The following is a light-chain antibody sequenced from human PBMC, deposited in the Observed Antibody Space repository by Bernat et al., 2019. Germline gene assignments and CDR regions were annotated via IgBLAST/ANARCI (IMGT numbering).Light chain of an antibody. Sequence: QSVPTQPPSASGTPGQRVAISCSGSSSNLGSNTVNWYQQFPGTSPKLLIYSDHQRPSGAPDRFSGSRSGTSASLVISGLQSDDEADYYCSAWDDSLNGPVFGGGTKLTVL. CDR3: SAWDDSLNGPV. V-gene: IGLV1-44*01. CDR1: SSNLGSNT. J-gene: IGLJ3*02. CDR2: SDH.